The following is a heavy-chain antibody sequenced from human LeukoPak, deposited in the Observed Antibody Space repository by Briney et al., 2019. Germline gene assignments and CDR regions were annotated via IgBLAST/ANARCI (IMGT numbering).Heavy chain of an antibody. CDR3: AKDTRVSSGKRGSDY. Sequence: PGGSLRLSCAASGFTFTSYAMSWVRQAPGKGLEWVSAINGSGGSTYYADSVKGRFTISRDNSKNTLYLQMNSLRAEDTAVYYCAKDTRVSSGKRGSDYWGQGTLVTVSS. CDR1: GFTFTSYA. V-gene: IGHV3-23*01. D-gene: IGHD3-22*01. J-gene: IGHJ4*02. CDR2: INGSGGST.